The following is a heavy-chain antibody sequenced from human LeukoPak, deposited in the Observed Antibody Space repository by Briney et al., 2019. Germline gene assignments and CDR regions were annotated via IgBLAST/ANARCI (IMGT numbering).Heavy chain of an antibody. CDR3: ARVGVTVTDYFDY. CDR2: ISSSSSTI. Sequence: GGSLRLSCAASGFTFSSYSMNWVRQAPGKGLEWVSYISSSSSTIYYADSVKGRFTISRDNDKNSLYLQMNSLRAEDTAVYYCARVGVTVTDYFDYWGQGTLVTVSS. D-gene: IGHD4-17*01. V-gene: IGHV3-48*01. CDR1: GFTFSSYS. J-gene: IGHJ4*02.